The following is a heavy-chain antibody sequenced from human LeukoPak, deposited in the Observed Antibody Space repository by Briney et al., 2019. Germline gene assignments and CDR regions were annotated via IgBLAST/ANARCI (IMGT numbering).Heavy chain of an antibody. CDR1: GFTFSSYG. J-gene: IGHJ3*02. Sequence: GGSLRLSCAASGFTFSSYGMHWVRQAPGKGLEWVAVISYDGSNKYYADSVKGRFTISRDNSKNTLYLQMNSLRAEDTAIYYCAKLAPYYYDSRDAFDIWGQGTMVTVSS. CDR3: AKLAPYYYDSRDAFDI. CDR2: ISYDGSNK. V-gene: IGHV3-30*18. D-gene: IGHD3-22*01.